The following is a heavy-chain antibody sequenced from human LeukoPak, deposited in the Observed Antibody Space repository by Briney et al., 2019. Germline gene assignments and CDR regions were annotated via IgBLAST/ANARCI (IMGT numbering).Heavy chain of an antibody. Sequence: ASVKVSCKASGYTFTSYGISWVRQAPGQGLEWMVWISAYNGNTKYAQKFQDRVTMTTDISMTTATSTSTAYMELRSLRSDDTAVYYCARDYKYYYDRSDPDAFDIWGQGTVVTVSS. CDR1: GYTFTSYG. V-gene: IGHV1-18*01. D-gene: IGHD3-22*01. J-gene: IGHJ3*02. CDR3: ARDYKYYYDRSDPDAFDI. CDR2: ISAYNGNT.